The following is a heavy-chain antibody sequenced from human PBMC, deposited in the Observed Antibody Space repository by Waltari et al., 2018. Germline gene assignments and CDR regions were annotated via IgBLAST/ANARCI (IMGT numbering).Heavy chain of an antibody. J-gene: IGHJ4*02. CDR2: MYYTGST. CDR3: ASRPEFTSGSAIDF. Sequence: QLQLQESGPGLVKPSETLSLTCTVSGGSIGANNYYWVWVRQPPGKGLQWIVTMYYTGSTYYNPSLKSRVTISVDTSKNRFSLKLTSVTAADTAVYFCASRPEFTSGSAIDFWGQGTLVTVSS. CDR1: GGSIGANNYY. V-gene: IGHV4-39*02. D-gene: IGHD6-19*01.